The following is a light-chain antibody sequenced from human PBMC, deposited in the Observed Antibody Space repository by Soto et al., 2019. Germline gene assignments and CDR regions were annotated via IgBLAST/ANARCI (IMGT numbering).Light chain of an antibody. CDR1: QSISSS. CDR2: GAS. J-gene: IGKJ5*01. V-gene: IGKV3-15*01. Sequence: EIVLTQSPGILSLSPGERASLSCGASQSISSSFLAWYQQKPGQAPRLLIYGASTTATGIPARFSGSGSGTEFTLTISSLQSEDFAVYYCQQYDNWPPITFGQGTRLEIK. CDR3: QQYDNWPPIT.